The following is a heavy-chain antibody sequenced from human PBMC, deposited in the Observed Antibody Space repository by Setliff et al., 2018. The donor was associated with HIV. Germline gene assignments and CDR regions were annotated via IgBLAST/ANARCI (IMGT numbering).Heavy chain of an antibody. V-gene: IGHV7-4-1*02. CDR1: GYTFTYHG. Sequence: ASVKVSCKASGYTFTYHGLNWVRQAPGQGLEWMGWINTNTGNPMYAQGFTGRYVFSLDTSVSTAYLQISSLKAEDTAVYYCASFSGYIDWSTHNWFDPWGQGTLVTVSS. CDR3: ASFSGYIDWSTHNWFDP. CDR2: INTNTGNP. J-gene: IGHJ5*02. D-gene: IGHD3-9*01.